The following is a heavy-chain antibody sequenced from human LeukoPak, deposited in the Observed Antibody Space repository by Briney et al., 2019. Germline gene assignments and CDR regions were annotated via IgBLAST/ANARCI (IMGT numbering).Heavy chain of an antibody. V-gene: IGHV4-4*02. CDR3: ARDDAGYSSNPIDY. CDR1: GGSISSSTNW. CDR2: IYHSGGT. Sequence: PSETLSLTCAVSGGSISSSTNWWSWVRQPPGKGLEWIGEIYHSGGTNYNPSLKSRVTISVDTSKNQFSLKLSSVTAADTAVYYCARDDAGYSSNPIDYWGQGTLVTVSS. J-gene: IGHJ4*02. D-gene: IGHD6-13*01.